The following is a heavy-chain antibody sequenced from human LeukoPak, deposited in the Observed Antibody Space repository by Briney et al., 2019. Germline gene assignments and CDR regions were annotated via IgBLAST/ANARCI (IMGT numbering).Heavy chain of an antibody. D-gene: IGHD2-2*01. CDR2: IYYSGST. Sequence: TLSLTCTVSGGSISSGDYYWSWIRQPPGKGLEWIGYIYYSGSTYYNPSLKSRVTISVDTSKNQFSLKLSSVTAADTAVYYCARGFSQLPDIGNWFDPWGQGTLVTVSS. CDR1: GGSISSGDYY. CDR3: ARGFSQLPDIGNWFDP. V-gene: IGHV4-30-4*01. J-gene: IGHJ5*02.